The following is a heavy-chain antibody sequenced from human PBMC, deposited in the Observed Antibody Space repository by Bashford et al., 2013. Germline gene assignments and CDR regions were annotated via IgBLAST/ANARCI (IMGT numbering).Heavy chain of an antibody. CDR2: ISAYNGNT. D-gene: IGHD3-10*01. J-gene: IGHJ6*03. CDR1: GYTFTSYG. V-gene: IGHV1-18*01. CDR3: ARGGLEGVTKGYYYYYMDV. Sequence: ASVKVSCKASGYTFTSYGISWVRQAPGQGLEWMGWISAYNGNTNYAQKLQGRVTMTTDTSTSTAYMELRSLRSDDTAVYYCARGGLEGVTKGYYYYYMDVWGKGTTVTVSS.